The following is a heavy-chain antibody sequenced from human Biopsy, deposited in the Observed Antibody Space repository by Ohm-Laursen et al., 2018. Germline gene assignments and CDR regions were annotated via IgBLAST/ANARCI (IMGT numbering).Heavy chain of an antibody. CDR3: ARDRGYYSDRTVPGYFDL. CDR1: GDSINNYY. CDR2: VFYTGST. V-gene: IGHV4-59*01. Sequence: ETLSLTCSVSGDSINNYYWSWIRQPAGKGLEWIGYVFYTGSTDYNPSLQSRVTISVDTSKNHFSLRLRSVTPADTAIYYCARDRGYYSDRTVPGYFDLWGRGTLVTVSS. D-gene: IGHD3-22*01. J-gene: IGHJ2*01.